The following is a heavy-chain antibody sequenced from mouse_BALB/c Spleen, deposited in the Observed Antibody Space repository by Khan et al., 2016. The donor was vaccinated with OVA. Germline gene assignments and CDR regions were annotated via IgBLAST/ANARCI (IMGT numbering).Heavy chain of an antibody. CDR1: GYTFTDYV. CDR2: IYPGSDST. D-gene: IGHD4-1*01. J-gene: IGHJ3*01. Sequence: QVQLQQSGPELVKPGASVKMSCKASGYTFTDYVMNWVKQRNGQGLEWIGQIYPGSDSTYYNEKFKGKATLTADRSSSTAYMQLSNRTSEDSAVYFCARAGWDVFAYGGQGTLVTVSA. V-gene: IGHV1-77*01. CDR3: ARAGWDVFAY.